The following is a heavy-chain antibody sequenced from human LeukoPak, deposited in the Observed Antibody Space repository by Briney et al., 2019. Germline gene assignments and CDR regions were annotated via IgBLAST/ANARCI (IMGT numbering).Heavy chain of an antibody. CDR2: IKSDGST. V-gene: IGHV3-74*01. D-gene: IGHD4-11*01. J-gene: IGHJ4*02. CDR1: GFTFSTYW. CDR3: AKDAQRGFDYSNSLEY. Sequence: GGSLRLSCAASGFTFSTYWMHWVRQAPGKGLVWVSRIKSDGSTNYADSVKGRFTISRDNSNNMVYLQMNSLRADDTGVYYCAKDAQRGFDYSNSLEYWGQGALVTVSS.